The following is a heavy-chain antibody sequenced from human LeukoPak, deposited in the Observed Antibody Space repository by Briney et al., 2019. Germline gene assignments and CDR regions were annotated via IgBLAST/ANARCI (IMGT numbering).Heavy chain of an antibody. Sequence: GSLXLSCAASGFTFSTFAMIWVRQPPGKGLEWVSSIFPSGGEIHYADSVKGRFTISRDNAKNSLYLQMNSLRAEDTAVYYCARDSRSDPYGYWGQGTLVTVSS. CDR2: IFPSGGEI. CDR3: ARDSRSDPYGY. V-gene: IGHV3-21*01. D-gene: IGHD3-10*01. CDR1: GFTFSTFA. J-gene: IGHJ4*02.